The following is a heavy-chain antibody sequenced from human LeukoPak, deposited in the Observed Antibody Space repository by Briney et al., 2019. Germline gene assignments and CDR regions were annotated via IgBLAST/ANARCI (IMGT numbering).Heavy chain of an antibody. J-gene: IGHJ4*02. CDR2: ISGSSGST. D-gene: IGHD3-10*01. Sequence: GGSLRLSCAASGFTFSSYAMSWVRQAPGKGLEWVSAISGSSGSTYYADSVKGRFTISRDNSKNTLYLQMDSLRAEDTAVYYCAKYYGAGTEFDYWGQGTLVTVSS. CDR1: GFTFSSYA. CDR3: AKYYGAGTEFDY. V-gene: IGHV3-23*01.